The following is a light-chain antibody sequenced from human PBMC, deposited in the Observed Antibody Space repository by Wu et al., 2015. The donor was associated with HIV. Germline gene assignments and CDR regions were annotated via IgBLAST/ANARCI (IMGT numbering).Light chain of an antibody. CDR1: QSLTYS. J-gene: IGKJ4*01. CDR3: QQRSNWPPLT. V-gene: IGKV3-11*01. CDR2: DVS. Sequence: EIVLTQSPATLSLSPGERATLSCRASQSLTYSLAWYQHKPGQALRLLIHDVSSRATGIPARFSGSGSGTDFTLTISSLEPEDFAVYYCQQRSNWPPLTFGGGTKVEIK.